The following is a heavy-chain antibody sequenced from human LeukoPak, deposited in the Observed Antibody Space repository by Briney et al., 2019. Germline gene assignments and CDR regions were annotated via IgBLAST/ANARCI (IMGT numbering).Heavy chain of an antibody. J-gene: IGHJ4*02. Sequence: SETLSLTCTVSGGSINSYFWTWNRQPAGKGLEWIGRIYTGGSTNYNPSLKSRVTMSVDTSKNQFSLKLNSVTAADTAVYYCARQEGGIVGPYWGQGTLVTVSS. CDR1: GGSINSYF. V-gene: IGHV4-4*07. CDR3: ARQEGGIVGPY. D-gene: IGHD1-26*01. CDR2: IYTGGST.